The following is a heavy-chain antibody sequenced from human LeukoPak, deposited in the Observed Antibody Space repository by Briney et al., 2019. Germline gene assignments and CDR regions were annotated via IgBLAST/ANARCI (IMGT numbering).Heavy chain of an antibody. CDR3: AGTGRLTPGYSSSWLYMDV. J-gene: IGHJ6*03. V-gene: IGHV5-51*01. D-gene: IGHD6-13*01. CDR2: IYPGDSTP. Sequence: AESLKISCKGSGYSFTSYWIGWVRQMAREDLEWMRIIYPGDSTPRYSPSFQGQATISADKSISTAYLQWSSLKASDTAMYYCAGTGRLTPGYSSSWLYMDVWGKGTTVTVSS. CDR1: GYSFTSYW.